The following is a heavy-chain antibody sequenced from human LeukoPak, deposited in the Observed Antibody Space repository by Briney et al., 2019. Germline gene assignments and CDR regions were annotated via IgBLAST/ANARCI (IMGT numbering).Heavy chain of an antibody. Sequence: PGGSLRLSCAASGFTFNDYNMGWIRQAPGKGLQWVAYISSGMYYADSVKGRFTISRDNSKNTLYLQMNSLRAEDTAVYYCAKGTYDILTGYYDYWGQGTLVTVSS. J-gene: IGHJ4*02. V-gene: IGHV3-11*01. D-gene: IGHD3-9*01. CDR2: ISSGM. CDR1: GFTFNDYN. CDR3: AKGTYDILTGYYDY.